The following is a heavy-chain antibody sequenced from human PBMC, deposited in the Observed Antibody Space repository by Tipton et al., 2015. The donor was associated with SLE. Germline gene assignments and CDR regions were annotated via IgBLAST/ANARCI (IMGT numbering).Heavy chain of an antibody. Sequence: SLRLSCAASGFTFSSYAMHWVRQAPGKGLEWVAVISYDGSNKYYADSVKGRFTISRDNSKNTLYLQMNSLRAEDTAVYYCARADTTTGYYYYMDVWGKGTTVTVSS. CDR1: GFTFSSYA. V-gene: IGHV3-30-3*01. D-gene: IGHD5-18*01. CDR3: ARADTTTGYYYYMDV. J-gene: IGHJ6*03. CDR2: ISYDGSNK.